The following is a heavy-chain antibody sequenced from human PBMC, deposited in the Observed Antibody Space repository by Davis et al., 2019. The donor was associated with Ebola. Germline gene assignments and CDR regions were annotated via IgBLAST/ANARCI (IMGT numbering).Heavy chain of an antibody. CDR2: IYYSGST. CDR3: ARFSSSVRSGYYGYFDF. D-gene: IGHD3-3*01. J-gene: IGHJ4*02. CDR1: GGSISSSTYY. Sequence: GSLRLSCTVSGGSISSSTYYWGWIRQPPGKELEWIANIYYSGSTFYNPSLKSRVTISLDTSKNQFSLKLRSVTAADTAVYYCARFSSSVRSGYYGYFDFWGQGTLVTVSS. V-gene: IGHV4-39*01.